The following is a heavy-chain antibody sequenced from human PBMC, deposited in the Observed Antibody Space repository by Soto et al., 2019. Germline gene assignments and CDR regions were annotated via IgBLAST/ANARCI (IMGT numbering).Heavy chain of an antibody. V-gene: IGHV1-2*04. J-gene: IGHJ6*03. CDR1: GYTFTGYY. CDR2: INPNSGGT. D-gene: IGHD3-3*01. CDR3: ARAAGPHDYDSWSGPRPYYYYYMDV. Sequence: ASVKVSCKASGYTFTGYYMHWVRQAPGQGLEWMGWINPNSGGTNYAQKFQGWVTMTRDTSISTAYMELSRLRSDDTAVYYCARAAGPHDYDSWSGPRPYYYYYMDVWGKGTTVTVS.